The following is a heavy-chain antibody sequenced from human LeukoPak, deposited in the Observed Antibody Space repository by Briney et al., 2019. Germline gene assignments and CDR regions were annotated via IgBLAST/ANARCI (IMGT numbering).Heavy chain of an antibody. J-gene: IGHJ6*02. CDR1: GGTFSSYT. CDR3: AREATVTTNRYYVMDG. CDR2: IIPILGIA. D-gene: IGHD4-17*01. V-gene: IGHV1-69*10. Sequence: SVKVSCEAPGGTFSSYTICWVRQAPGEGLEWMGRIIPILGIANYAQKFQGRVTISADKSTSTAYMELSSLRSEDTAVYYCAREATVTTNRYYVMDGWGQGTTVTVSS.